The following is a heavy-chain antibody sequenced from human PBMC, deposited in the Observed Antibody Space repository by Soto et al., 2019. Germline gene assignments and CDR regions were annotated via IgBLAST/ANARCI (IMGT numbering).Heavy chain of an antibody. J-gene: IGHJ3*02. CDR2: IWYDGSKK. CDR1: GFTFSGFG. CDR3: GGGRGGSYGWNSAHFDI. D-gene: IGHD5-18*01. Sequence: QVQLVESGGGVVQPGTSLRLSCEASGFTFSGFGMHWVRQAPGKGLEWVAVIWYDGSKKYYADCVKGRFTISRDNSKNGVVLEMNRLKGGGTAGYFWGGGRGGSYGWNSAHFDIWGQGTLVTVSS. V-gene: IGHV3-33*01.